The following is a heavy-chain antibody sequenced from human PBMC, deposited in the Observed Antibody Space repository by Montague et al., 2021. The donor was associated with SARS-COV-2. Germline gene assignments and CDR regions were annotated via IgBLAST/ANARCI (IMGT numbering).Heavy chain of an antibody. CDR1: GFPFRSYT. CDR3: VRGGGCGGGKCNGGGRD. J-gene: IGHJ4*02. D-gene: IGHD2-15*01. V-gene: IGHV3-21*01. CDR2: ISSSSSSI. Sequence: SLRLSCAASGFPFRSYTMNWFRQSPGMGLEWVSFISSSSSSIYYADSLKGRFTISRDNAKNSLYLQMNSLRVEDTAVYYCVRGGGCGGGKCNGGGRDWGQGTPVNVSS.